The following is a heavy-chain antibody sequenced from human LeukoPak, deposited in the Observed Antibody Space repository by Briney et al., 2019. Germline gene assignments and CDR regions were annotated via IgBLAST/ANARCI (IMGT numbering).Heavy chain of an antibody. CDR1: GYTFTVYY. Sequence: ASVKVSCKASGYTFTVYYMHWVRQAPRQGLEWLEWINPNTGGTNYAQKSQGRGTMTRATSISTADMELSRLRSDDTAVYYCARSSSGWYPHYFDYGGQGTLVTVSS. CDR2: INPNTGGT. V-gene: IGHV1-2*02. D-gene: IGHD6-19*01. J-gene: IGHJ4*02. CDR3: ARSSSGWYPHYFDY.